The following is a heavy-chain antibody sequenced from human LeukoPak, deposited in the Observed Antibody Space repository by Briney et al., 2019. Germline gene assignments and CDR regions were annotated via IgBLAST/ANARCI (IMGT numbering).Heavy chain of an antibody. CDR3: ARFTDTKGFDY. Sequence: TGGSLRLSCAASGSTVSSKYVSWVRQAPGKGLEWVSVIYSGGSTYYADSVKGRFTISRDNSKNTLYLQMNSLRAEDTAVYYCARFTDTKGFDYWGQGTLVTVSS. CDR2: IYSGGST. V-gene: IGHV3-53*01. CDR1: GSTVSSKY. D-gene: IGHD5-18*01. J-gene: IGHJ4*02.